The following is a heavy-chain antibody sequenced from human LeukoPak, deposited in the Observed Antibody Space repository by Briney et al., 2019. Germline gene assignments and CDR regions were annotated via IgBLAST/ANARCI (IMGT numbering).Heavy chain of an antibody. CDR1: GFTFSSYW. V-gene: IGHV3-74*01. Sequence: PGGSLRLSCVASGFTFSSYWMHWVRQAPGKGLVWVSNINSDGSRVTYADSVKGRFTISRDNAKNSLYLQMNSLRAEDTAVYYCAELGITMIGGVWGKGTTVTISS. J-gene: IGHJ6*04. CDR3: AELGITMIGGV. D-gene: IGHD3-10*02. CDR2: INSDGSRV.